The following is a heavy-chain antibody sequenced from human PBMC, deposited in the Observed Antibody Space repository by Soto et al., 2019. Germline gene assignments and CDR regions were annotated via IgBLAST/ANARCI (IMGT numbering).Heavy chain of an antibody. V-gene: IGHV1-3*01. D-gene: IGHD6-19*01. J-gene: IGHJ4*02. CDR3: ARDHEAVAGSDY. CDR2: INAGNGNT. Sequence: ASVKVSCKASGYTFTSYAMHWVRQAPGQRLEWMGWINAGNGNTKYSQKFQGRVTITRDTSASTAYMELSSLRSEDTAVYYCARDHEAVAGSDYWGPGTLVTVYS. CDR1: GYTFTSYA.